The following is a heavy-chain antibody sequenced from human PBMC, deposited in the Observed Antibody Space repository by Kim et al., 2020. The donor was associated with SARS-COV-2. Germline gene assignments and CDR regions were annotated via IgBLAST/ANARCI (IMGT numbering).Heavy chain of an antibody. Sequence: SVKVSCKASGGTFSSYAISWVRQAPGQGLEWMGGIIPIFGTANYAQKFQGIVTITADESTSTAYMELSSLRSEDTAVYYCAREGDGYNLRQGFDYWGQGTLVTVSS. CDR1: GGTFSSYA. J-gene: IGHJ4*02. D-gene: IGHD5-12*01. CDR2: IIPIFGTA. CDR3: AREGDGYNLRQGFDY. V-gene: IGHV1-69*13.